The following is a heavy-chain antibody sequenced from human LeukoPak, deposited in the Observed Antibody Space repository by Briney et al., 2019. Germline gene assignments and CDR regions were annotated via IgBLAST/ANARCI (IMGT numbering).Heavy chain of an antibody. D-gene: IGHD5-18*01. Sequence: SETLSLTCTVSGGSISSYYWRWIRQPPGKGLEWIEYIYYSGSTNYNPSLKSRVTISVDTSKNQFSLKLSSVTAADTAVYYCARARYSYGYSNFDYWGQGTLVTVSS. CDR3: ARARYSYGYSNFDY. V-gene: IGHV4-59*01. CDR2: IYYSGST. J-gene: IGHJ4*02. CDR1: GGSISSYY.